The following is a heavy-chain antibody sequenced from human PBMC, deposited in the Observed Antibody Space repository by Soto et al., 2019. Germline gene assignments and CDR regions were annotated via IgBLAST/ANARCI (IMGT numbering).Heavy chain of an antibody. CDR2: ISYDGSNK. J-gene: IGHJ4*02. V-gene: IGHV3-30*18. CDR3: AKEWANYGDYCIGY. CDR1: GFTFSSYG. D-gene: IGHD4-17*01. Sequence: QVQLVESGGGVVQPGRSLRLSCAASGFTFSSYGMHWVRQAPGKGLEWVAVISYDGSNKYYADSVKGRFTISRDNSKNTLYLQMNSLIAEDTAVYYCAKEWANYGDYCIGYCGQGTLVTVSS.